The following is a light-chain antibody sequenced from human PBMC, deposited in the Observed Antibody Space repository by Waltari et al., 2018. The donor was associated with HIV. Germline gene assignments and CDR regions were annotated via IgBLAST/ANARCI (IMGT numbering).Light chain of an antibody. Sequence: QSALTQPASVSGSPGQSLPISCIGTTSDVAAYNLVPWYQQRPGKAPKLIIYEVNKRPSGVSDRFSASKSGNTASLTLSGLQAEDEANYYCCSFTGRKSLIFGGGTKLTVL. CDR1: TSDVAAYNL. V-gene: IGLV2-23*02. CDR3: CSFTGRKSLI. J-gene: IGLJ2*01. CDR2: EVN.